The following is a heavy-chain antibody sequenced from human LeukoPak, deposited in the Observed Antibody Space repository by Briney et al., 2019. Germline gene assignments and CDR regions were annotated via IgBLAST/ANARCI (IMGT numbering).Heavy chain of an antibody. J-gene: IGHJ4*02. CDR1: GGSFSDYY. CDR3: ARGSPYHI. Sequence: SETLSLTCAVYGGSFSDYYWSWIRQPPGKGLEWIGEINDGGITNDNPSLKSRVTKSLDTSENQFSLKLNSVTAADTAVYYCARGSPYHIWGQGTLVTVSS. V-gene: IGHV4-34*01. CDR2: INDGGIT.